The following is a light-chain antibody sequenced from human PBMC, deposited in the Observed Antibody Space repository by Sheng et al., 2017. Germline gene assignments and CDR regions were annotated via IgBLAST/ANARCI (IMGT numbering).Light chain of an antibody. CDR1: QDVGSW. CDR2: AAS. V-gene: IGKV1-NL1*01. Sequence: MTQSPSSVSASVGDRVIITCRASQDVGSWLAWYQQKAGKAPKLLVYAASILESGVPSRFRGSVSGTEYTLTISSLQPEDFATYYCQQYDDALFTFGPGTKVDIK. CDR3: QQYDDALFT. J-gene: IGKJ3*01.